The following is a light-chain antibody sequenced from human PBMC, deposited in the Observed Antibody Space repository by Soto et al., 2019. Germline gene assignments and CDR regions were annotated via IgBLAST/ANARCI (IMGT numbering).Light chain of an antibody. J-gene: IGKJ5*01. CDR3: QQYGSSLSIT. CDR1: QSVSSSY. V-gene: IGKV3-20*01. CDR2: GAS. Sequence: EIVLTQSPVTLSLSPGEIATLSCSASQSVSSSYLAWYQQKPGQAPRLLIYGASSRATCIPDRFSGSGSGTDSTLTISRLEPEDFAVYYCQQYGSSLSITFGQGTRLEIK.